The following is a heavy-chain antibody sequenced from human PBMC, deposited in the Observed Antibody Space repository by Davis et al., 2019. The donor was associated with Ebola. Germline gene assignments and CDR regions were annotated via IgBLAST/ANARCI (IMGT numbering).Heavy chain of an antibody. Sequence: GESLKISCAASGFTFSSYAMSWVRQAPGKVLEWVSAISGSGGSTYYADSVKGRFTISRDNSKNTLYLQMNSLRAEDTAVYYCAKPGRVQQLVLAYYFDYWGQGTLVTVSS. J-gene: IGHJ4*02. CDR1: GFTFSSYA. V-gene: IGHV3-23*01. D-gene: IGHD6-13*01. CDR3: AKPGRVQQLVLAYYFDY. CDR2: ISGSGGST.